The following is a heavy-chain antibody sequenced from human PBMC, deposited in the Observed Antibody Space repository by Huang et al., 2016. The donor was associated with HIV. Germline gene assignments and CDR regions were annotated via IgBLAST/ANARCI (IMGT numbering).Heavy chain of an antibody. CDR2: IYPVESKS. J-gene: IGHJ3*01. CDR3: AKGRRAFDV. V-gene: IGHV5-51*03. Sequence: EVQLVQSGAEVKKPGESLKISCTGSGYSFSIYWIAWVRQMPGKGLDWMGIIYPVESKSTYSPSFEGHVSISVDKAINTVYLHWSSLKASDTAIYYCAKGRRAFDVWGQGTWVTVSS. CDR1: GYSFSIYW.